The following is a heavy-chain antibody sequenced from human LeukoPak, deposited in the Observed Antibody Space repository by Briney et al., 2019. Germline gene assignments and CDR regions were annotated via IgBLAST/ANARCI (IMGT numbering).Heavy chain of an antibody. CDR2: IYYSGST. D-gene: IGHD4-17*01. Sequence: PSETLSLTCTVSGGSISSSSYYWGWIRQPPGKGLEWIGSIYYSGSTYYNPSLTSRVTISVDTSKNQFSLKLSSVTAADTAVYYCARGHTAVTRHFDFWGQGTLVTVSS. V-gene: IGHV4-39*01. CDR3: ARGHTAVTRHFDF. CDR1: GGSISSSSYY. J-gene: IGHJ4*02.